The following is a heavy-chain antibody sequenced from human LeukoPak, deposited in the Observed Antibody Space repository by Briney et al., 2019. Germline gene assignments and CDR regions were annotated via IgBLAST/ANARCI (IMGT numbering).Heavy chain of an antibody. CDR1: GYSINSGYY. D-gene: IGHD5-18*01. CDR3: ARYTATDAFDI. Sequence: SETLSLTCTVSGYSINSGYYWGWIRQPPGKGLEWIGSIYHSGGTYYNPSLKSRVTISVDTSKNQFSLKLSSVTAADTAVYYCARYTATDAFDIWGQGTMVTVSS. CDR2: IYHSGGT. V-gene: IGHV4-38-2*02. J-gene: IGHJ3*02.